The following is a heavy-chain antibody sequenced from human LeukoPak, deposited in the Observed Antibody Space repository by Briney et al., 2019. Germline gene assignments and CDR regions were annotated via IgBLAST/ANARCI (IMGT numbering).Heavy chain of an antibody. CDR2: IKSKTDGGTT. Sequence: GRSLRLSCAASGFTFSNAWMSWVRQAPGKGLEWVGRIKSKTDGGTTDYAAPVKGRFTISRDDSKNTLYLQMNSLKTEDTAVYYCTTDVVTAIVYYFDYWGQGTLVTVSS. D-gene: IGHD2-21*02. J-gene: IGHJ4*02. CDR1: GFTFSNAW. CDR3: TTDVVTAIVYYFDY. V-gene: IGHV3-15*01.